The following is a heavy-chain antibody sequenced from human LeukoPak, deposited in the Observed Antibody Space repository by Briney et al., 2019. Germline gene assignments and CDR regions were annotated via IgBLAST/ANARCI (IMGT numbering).Heavy chain of an antibody. Sequence: GGSLRLSCAASGFTFSSYWMSWVRQAPGKGLEWVANINQDGSQKYHVDSVKGRFTISRDNAKKSLYLQMNSLRAEDTAVYYCAREDSWSEWALGYWGQGTLVTVSS. CDR3: AREDSWSEWALGY. CDR2: INQDGSQK. J-gene: IGHJ4*02. D-gene: IGHD2-8*01. V-gene: IGHV3-7*01. CDR1: GFTFSSYW.